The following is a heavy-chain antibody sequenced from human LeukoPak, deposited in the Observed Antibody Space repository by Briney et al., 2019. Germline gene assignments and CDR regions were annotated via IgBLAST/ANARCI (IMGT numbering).Heavy chain of an antibody. Sequence: GGSLRLSCAASGFTYSDYSMNWVRQAPGKGLEWVSYISSSSATIYYADSVKGRFTISRDNAKSSLYLQLSSLRAEDTAVYYCARDYCSTTSCRYDFWGQGTLVTVSS. J-gene: IGHJ4*02. CDR3: ARDYCSTTSCRYDF. CDR2: ISSSSATI. V-gene: IGHV3-48*01. D-gene: IGHD2-2*01. CDR1: GFTYSDYS.